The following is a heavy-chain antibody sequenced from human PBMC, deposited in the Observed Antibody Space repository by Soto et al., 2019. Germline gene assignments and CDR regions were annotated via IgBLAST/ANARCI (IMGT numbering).Heavy chain of an antibody. Sequence: QLQLQESGPGLVKPSETLSLTCSVSGGSISSRTFWWAWIRQPPGKGLEWIGDMYYSGSSYSSPSLKSRVTPSVDTSKNQLSLKLNSVTAADTAVYYCARHPRDHYNYGGSGIFDYWGQGTLVTVSS. CDR3: ARHPRDHYNYGGSGIFDY. D-gene: IGHD5-12*01. CDR1: GGSISSRTFW. CDR2: MYYSGSS. V-gene: IGHV4-39*01. J-gene: IGHJ4*02.